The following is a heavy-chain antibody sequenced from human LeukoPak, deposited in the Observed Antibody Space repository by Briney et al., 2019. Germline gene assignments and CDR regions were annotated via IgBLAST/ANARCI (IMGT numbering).Heavy chain of an antibody. CDR2: IHPNSGGT. D-gene: IGHD5-18*01. CDR3: ATSGYTYGALDI. CDR1: GYTFTGYY. J-gene: IGHJ3*02. Sequence: ASVEVSCKASGYTFTGYYMHWVREAPGQGLEWMGWIHPNSGGTNYAQKFQGWVTMTRDMSISTAYMELTRLRSDDTAMYYCATSGYTYGALDIWGQGTMVTVSS. V-gene: IGHV1-2*04.